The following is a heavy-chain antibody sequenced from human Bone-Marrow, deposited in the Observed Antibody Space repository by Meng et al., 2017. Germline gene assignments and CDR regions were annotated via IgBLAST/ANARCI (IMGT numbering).Heavy chain of an antibody. V-gene: IGHV3-74*01. J-gene: IGHJ6*02. D-gene: IGHD5-18*01. CDR2: INTDGSIT. CDR1: GFTLSSHY. Sequence: GESLKISCAASGFTLSSHYMHWVRQAPGKGLVWVSRINTDGSITRYADSVKGRFTISRDNAKSTLYLQMNSLRAEDTAVYYCARNMKYSDGPDYYYGMDVWGQGTTVTGSS. CDR3: ARNMKYSDGPDYYYGMDV.